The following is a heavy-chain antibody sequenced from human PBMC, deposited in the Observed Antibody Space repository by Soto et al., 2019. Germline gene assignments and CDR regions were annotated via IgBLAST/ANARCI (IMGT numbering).Heavy chain of an antibody. CDR1: GFTFSSYA. D-gene: IGHD3-22*01. J-gene: IGHJ4*02. CDR2: ISYDGSDK. Sequence: QVQLVESGGGVVQPGRSLRLSCAASGFTFSSYALHWVRQAPGKGLEWVALISYDGSDKDYADSVKGRFTISRDNSRNTLSLQMNSLRAEDTAVYYCARDYYKYYDSSGYYRSPAYWGQGTLVTVSS. CDR3: ARDYYKYYDSSGYYRSPAY. V-gene: IGHV3-30-3*01.